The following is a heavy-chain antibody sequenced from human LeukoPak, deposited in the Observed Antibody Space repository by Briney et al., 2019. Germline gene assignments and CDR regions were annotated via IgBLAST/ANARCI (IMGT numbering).Heavy chain of an antibody. CDR3: AKSHILTGYYIY. CDR2: ISGSGGST. D-gene: IGHD3-9*01. V-gene: IGHV3-23*01. Sequence: GGSLRLSCAASGFTFSSYAMSWVRQAPGKGLEWVSAISGSGGSTYYADSMKGRFTISRDNSKNTLYLQMNSLRAEDTAVYYCAKSHILTGYYIYWGQGTLVTVSS. CDR1: GFTFSSYA. J-gene: IGHJ4*02.